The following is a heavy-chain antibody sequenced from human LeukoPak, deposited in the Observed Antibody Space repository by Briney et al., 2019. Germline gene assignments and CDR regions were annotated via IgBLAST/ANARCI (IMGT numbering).Heavy chain of an antibody. CDR3: ARVTGYMIEDYFDY. V-gene: IGHV4-59*01. D-gene: IGHD3-22*01. J-gene: IGHJ4*02. CDR2: IYYSGST. Sequence: SETLSLTCTVSGGSFSSYSLSWVRQPPGKGLEWVAYIYYSGSTDYNPALKSRVTISVETSKNQFSLKLSSVTAADTAVYYCARVTGYMIEDYFDYWGQGTLVTVSS. CDR1: GGSFSSYS.